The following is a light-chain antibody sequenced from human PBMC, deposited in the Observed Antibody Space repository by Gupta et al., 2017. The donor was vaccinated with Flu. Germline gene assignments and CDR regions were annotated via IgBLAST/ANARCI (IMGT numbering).Light chain of an antibody. J-gene: IGLJ3*02. CDR1: SSNIGSNF. V-gene: IGLV1-47*01. Sequence: QSVLTQPLSVSETPGQRVTISCLGGSSNIGSNFVYWYQHLPGTAPKLLIYPNNKRPSGVPDRFSGSKSGTSAFLAISGLRSEDEADYYCAAWDDSLRGVVFGGGTKLTVL. CDR3: AAWDDSLRGVV. CDR2: PNN.